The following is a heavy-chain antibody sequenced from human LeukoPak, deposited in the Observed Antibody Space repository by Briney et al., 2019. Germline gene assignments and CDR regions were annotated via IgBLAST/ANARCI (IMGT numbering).Heavy chain of an antibody. D-gene: IGHD3-9*01. CDR3: AKDNYDILTGYYMAAQDY. V-gene: IGHV3-23*01. CDR2: ISGSGGST. CDR1: GFTFSSYA. J-gene: IGHJ4*02. Sequence: TGGSLRLSCAASGFTFSSYAMSWVRQAPGKGLEWVSAISGSGGSTYYADSVKGRFTISRDNSKNTLYLQMNSLRAEDTAVYYCAKDNYDILTGYYMAAQDYWGQGTLVTVSS.